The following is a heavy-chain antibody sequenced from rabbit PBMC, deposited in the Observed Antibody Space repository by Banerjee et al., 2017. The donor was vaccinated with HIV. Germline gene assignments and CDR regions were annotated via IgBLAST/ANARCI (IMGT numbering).Heavy chain of an antibody. V-gene: IGHV1S45*01. CDR1: GFSFSTRYW. D-gene: IGHD1-1*01. J-gene: IGHJ4*01. Sequence: QEQLEESGGDLVKPEGSLTLTCTASGFSFSTRYWPCWVRQAPGKGLEWIACIDERDGSTYYASWAKGRFTISKTSSTTVTLQLTSLTTADTATYFCARHNSASGYAFNLWGQGTLVTVS. CDR2: IDERDGST. CDR3: ARHNSASGYAFNL.